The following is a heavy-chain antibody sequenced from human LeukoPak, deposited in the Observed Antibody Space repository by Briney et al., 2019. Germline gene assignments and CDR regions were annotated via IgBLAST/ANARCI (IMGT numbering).Heavy chain of an antibody. V-gene: IGHV3-30*03. CDR3: ARNPGRTLVVVTAVDY. Sequence: GGSLRLSCAASGFIFRNYAMRWVRQAPGKGLEWVGVISYDGSNKYYGDSAMGRFTITRDNSKNTLYVQMNSLRVEDTAVYYCARNPGRTLVVVTAVDYWGQGTLVTVSS. D-gene: IGHD2-21*02. J-gene: IGHJ4*02. CDR2: ISYDGSNK. CDR1: GFIFRNYA.